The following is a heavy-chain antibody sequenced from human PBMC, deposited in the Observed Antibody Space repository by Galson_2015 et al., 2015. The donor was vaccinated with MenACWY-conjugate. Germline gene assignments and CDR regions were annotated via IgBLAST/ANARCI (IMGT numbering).Heavy chain of an antibody. D-gene: IGHD1-26*01. V-gene: IGHV1-46*01. Sequence: SVKVSCKASGYTFTTYYMHWGRQAPGQGLEWMGIIRPSGDAGTTYAQKFQGRVTMTRDTSTSTVYMDLSSLRSEDTAVYYCVREHRGGSVDDWGQGTLVTVAS. CDR3: VREHRGGSVDD. CDR1: GYTFTTYY. J-gene: IGHJ4*02. CDR2: IRPSGDAGT.